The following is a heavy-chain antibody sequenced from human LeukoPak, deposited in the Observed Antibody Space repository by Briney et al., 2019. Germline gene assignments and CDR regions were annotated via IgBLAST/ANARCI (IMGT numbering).Heavy chain of an antibody. V-gene: IGHV4-39*02. D-gene: IGHD1-26*01. J-gene: IGHJ4*02. CDR1: GDSTSSDRYY. Sequence: SETLSLTCTVSGDSTSSDRYYGGWVRQPPGKGLEWIGNIYYSGSTYYNPSLKSRVTMSVDTSKNQFFLKLNSVTAADTAVYYCARGRPYSGGYHLDYWGQGTLVTVSA. CDR3: ARGRPYSGGYHLDY. CDR2: IYYSGST.